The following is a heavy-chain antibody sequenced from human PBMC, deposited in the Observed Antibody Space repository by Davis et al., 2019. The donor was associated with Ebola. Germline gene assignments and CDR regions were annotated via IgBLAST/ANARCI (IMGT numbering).Heavy chain of an antibody. CDR3: AKSPRFHYGSGMLLYNWFDP. CDR1: GFTFSSYA. J-gene: IGHJ5*02. D-gene: IGHD3-10*01. V-gene: IGHV3-23*01. CDR2: ISGSGGST. Sequence: GESLKISCAASGFTFSSYAMSWVRQAPGKGLEWVSAISGSGGSTYYADSVKGRFTISRDNSKNTLYLQMNSLRAEDTAVYYCAKSPRFHYGSGMLLYNWFDPWGQGTLVTVSS.